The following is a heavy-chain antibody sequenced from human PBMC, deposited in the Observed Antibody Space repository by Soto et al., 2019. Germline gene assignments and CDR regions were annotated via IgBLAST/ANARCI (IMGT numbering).Heavy chain of an antibody. CDR3: AKDHPFQPGDLGAAFDY. CDR1: GFTFSSYT. CDR2: ISNDGSKT. J-gene: IGHJ4*02. V-gene: IGHV3-30-3*02. Sequence: QVQLVESGGGVVQPGRSLRLSCVASGFTFSSYTMQWVRQAPGRGLEWVAVISNDGSKTHFADSVKGRFSISRDNSKNTPHLQMDSLRAEDTAVYHCAKDHPFQPGDLGAAFDYWGQGTRVTVSS. D-gene: IGHD7-27*01.